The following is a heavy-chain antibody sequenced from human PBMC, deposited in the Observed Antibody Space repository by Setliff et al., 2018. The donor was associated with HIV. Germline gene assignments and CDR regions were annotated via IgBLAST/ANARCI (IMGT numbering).Heavy chain of an antibody. CDR2: MNPNNGNT. J-gene: IGHJ4*01. CDR3: ARKHPHCTDGVCYTETFDY. V-gene: IGHV1-8*02. D-gene: IGHD2-8*01. CDR1: GYNFTDYD. Sequence: ASVKVSCKASGYNFTDYDINWVRQATGQGLEWMGWMNPNNGNTGYAEKFQGRVTMTRDTSISTAYMELSSLRSDDTAVYYCARKHPHCTDGVCYTETFDYWGHGMLVTVSS.